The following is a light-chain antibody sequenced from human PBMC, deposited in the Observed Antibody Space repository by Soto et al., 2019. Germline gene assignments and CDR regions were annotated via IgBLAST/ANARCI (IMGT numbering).Light chain of an antibody. Sequence: QSVLTQSSSASASLGSSVKLTCTLSSGHSSYIIAWHQQQPGKAPRYLMKLEGSGSYNKGSGVPDRFSGSSSGADRCLTISNLQSEDEADYYCETWDTNTRVFGGGTKVTVL. V-gene: IGLV4-60*03. CDR3: ETWDTNTRV. CDR1: SGHSSYI. J-gene: IGLJ2*01. CDR2: LEGSGSY.